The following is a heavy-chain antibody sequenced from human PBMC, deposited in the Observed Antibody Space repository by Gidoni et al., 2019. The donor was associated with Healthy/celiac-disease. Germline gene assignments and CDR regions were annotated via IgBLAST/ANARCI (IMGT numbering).Heavy chain of an antibody. CDR2: IYHSGST. Sequence: QVQLQESGPGLVKPSETLSLTCAVSGYSISSGYYWGWIRQPPGKGLEWIGSIYHSGSTYYNPSLKSRVTISVDTSKNQFSLKLSSVTAADTAVYYCAREYSRTSLYYFDYWGQGTLVTVSS. CDR3: AREYSRTSLYYFDY. V-gene: IGHV4-38-2*02. J-gene: IGHJ4*02. CDR1: GYSISSGYY. D-gene: IGHD5-18*01.